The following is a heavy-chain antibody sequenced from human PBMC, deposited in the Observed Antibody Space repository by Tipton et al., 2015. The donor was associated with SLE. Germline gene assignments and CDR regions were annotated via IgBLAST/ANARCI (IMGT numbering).Heavy chain of an antibody. D-gene: IGHD5-18*01. J-gene: IGHJ4*02. Sequence: SLRLSCVASGFTFNSYGAHWVRQAPGKGLEWVAVTWFDGSLEYYVDSVKGRFSISRDNARNSQFLQMNSLRVEDTAVFYCVRWGYSYGIDYWGQGTLVTVSS. CDR3: VRWGYSYGIDY. CDR1: GFTFNSYG. V-gene: IGHV3-33*03. CDR2: TWFDGSLE.